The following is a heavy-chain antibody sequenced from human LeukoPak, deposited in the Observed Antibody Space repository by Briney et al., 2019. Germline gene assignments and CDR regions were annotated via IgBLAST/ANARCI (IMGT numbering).Heavy chain of an antibody. Sequence: GGSLRLSCAASGSTISSSYMSWVRQVPGKGLEWVSCIYGADTIYYADFVKDRFTISRDSNRNILYLQMNSLRADDTAVYYCARGARGAYFDYWGQGTLVTVSS. V-gene: IGHV3-66*01. CDR2: IYGADTI. J-gene: IGHJ4*02. D-gene: IGHD4/OR15-4a*01. CDR3: ARGARGAYFDY. CDR1: GSTISSSY.